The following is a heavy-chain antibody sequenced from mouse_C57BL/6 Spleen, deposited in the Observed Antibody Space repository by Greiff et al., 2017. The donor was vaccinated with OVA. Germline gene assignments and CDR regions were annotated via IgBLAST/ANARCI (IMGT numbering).Heavy chain of an antibody. CDR1: GFSLTSYG. CDR2: IWRGGST. J-gene: IGHJ3*01. V-gene: IGHV2-5*01. CDR3: ANWAY. Sequence: VQLQQSGPGLVQPSQSLSLTCTVSGFSLTSYGVHWVRQSPGKGLEWLGVIWRGGSTDYTDAFMSSLSITKDNSKSHVFYKMNSLQADDTAIYYCANWAYWGQGTLVTVSA.